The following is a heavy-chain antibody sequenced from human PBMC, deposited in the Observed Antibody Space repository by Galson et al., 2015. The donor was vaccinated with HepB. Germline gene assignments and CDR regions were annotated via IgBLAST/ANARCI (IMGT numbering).Heavy chain of an antibody. V-gene: IGHV4-39*01. CDR1: GGSISSSSYY. J-gene: IGHJ4*02. CDR2: IYYNGSP. CDR3: ARRAATIGPRWGFDY. Sequence: ETLSLTCTVSGGSISSSSYYWGWIRQPPGKGLEWIGTIYYNGSPYYNPSLKRRVTISVDTSKNQFSLRLTSVTAADTAMYYCARRAATIGPRWGFDYWGQGTLLTVSS. D-gene: IGHD6-6*01.